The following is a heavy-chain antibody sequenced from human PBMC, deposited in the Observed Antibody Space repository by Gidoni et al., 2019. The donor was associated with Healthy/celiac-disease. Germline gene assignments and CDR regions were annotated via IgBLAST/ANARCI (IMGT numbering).Heavy chain of an antibody. D-gene: IGHD4-17*01. J-gene: IGHJ4*02. Sequence: EVQLLESGGGLVQPGGSLRLSCAASGFTFSSYARSWVRQAPGKGLEWGSAISGSGGSTYYADSVKGRFTIARDNSKNTLYLQMNSLRAEDTAVYYCAKDLTVTKLGTFDYWGQGTLVTVSS. V-gene: IGHV3-23*01. CDR3: AKDLTVTKLGTFDY. CDR2: ISGSGGST. CDR1: GFTFSSYA.